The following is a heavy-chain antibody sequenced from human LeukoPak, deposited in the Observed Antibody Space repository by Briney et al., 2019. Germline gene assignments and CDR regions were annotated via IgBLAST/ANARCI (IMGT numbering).Heavy chain of an antibody. CDR3: ARAPRENYFDGSELPDYFDY. J-gene: IGHJ4*02. D-gene: IGHD3-22*01. Sequence: ASVKVSCKASGFTFTSYGFNWVRQATGQGLEWMGWVNPNSGNTGYAQKFQGRVTITRNTSISTAYMELSSLRSEDTAVYYCARAPRENYFDGSELPDYFDYWGQGTLVTVSS. CDR2: VNPNSGNT. V-gene: IGHV1-8*03. CDR1: GFTFTSYG.